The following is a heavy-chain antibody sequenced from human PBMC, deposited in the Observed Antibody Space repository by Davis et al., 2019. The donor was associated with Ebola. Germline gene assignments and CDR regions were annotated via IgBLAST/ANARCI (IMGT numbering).Heavy chain of an antibody. CDR1: GFTFSSYG. V-gene: IGHV3-30*03. J-gene: IGHJ4*02. CDR3: ARGMGVGATSLDY. D-gene: IGHD1-26*01. CDR2: ISYDGSNK. Sequence: PGGSLRLSCAASGFTFSSYGMHWVRQAPGKGLEWVAVISYDGSNKYYADSVKGRFTISRDNSKNTLYLQMNSLRAEDTAVYYCARGMGVGATSLDYWGQGTLVTVSS.